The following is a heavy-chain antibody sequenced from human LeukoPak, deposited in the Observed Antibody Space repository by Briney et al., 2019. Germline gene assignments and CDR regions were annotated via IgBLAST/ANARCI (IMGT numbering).Heavy chain of an antibody. CDR3: ARGLSVLSDDY. J-gene: IGHJ4*02. CDR1: GYTFTGYY. Sequence: ASVKVSCKASGYTFTGYYMHWVRQAPGQGLEWMGWINPNSGGTNYPQKFQGRVTMTRDTSISTAYMELSRLRSDDTAVYYCARGLSVLSDDYWGQGTLVTVSS. CDR2: INPNSGGT. D-gene: IGHD2/OR15-2a*01. V-gene: IGHV1-2*02.